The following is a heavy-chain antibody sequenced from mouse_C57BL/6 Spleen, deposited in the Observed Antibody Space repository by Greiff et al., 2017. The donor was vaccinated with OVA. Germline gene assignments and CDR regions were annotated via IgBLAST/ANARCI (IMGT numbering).Heavy chain of an antibody. CDR2: INPSTGGT. J-gene: IGHJ3*01. CDR3: AREPLYYDYDDAY. D-gene: IGHD2-4*01. Sequence: VQLQQSGPELVKPGASVKISCKASGYSFTGYYMHWVKQSSEKSLEWIGEINPSTGGTSYNQKFKGKATLTVDKSSSTAYMQLKSLTSEDSAVYYCAREPLYYDYDDAYWGQGTLVTVSA. V-gene: IGHV1-43*01. CDR1: GYSFTGYY.